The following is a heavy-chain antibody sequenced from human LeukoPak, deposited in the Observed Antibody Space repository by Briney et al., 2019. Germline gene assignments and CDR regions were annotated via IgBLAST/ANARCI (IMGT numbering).Heavy chain of an antibody. CDR2: IDADSGTP. CDR1: GYTFTDYF. D-gene: IGHD2-8*01. J-gene: IGHJ4*02. V-gene: IGHV1-2*02. Sequence: ASVKVSCKASGYTFTDYFMHWVRQAPGQGLESMGWIDADSGTPTYPQKFQGRVTMTRDTSTSTVYMELSRLISDDTAVYCCARAGDLNGNPYWGQGTLVTVSS. CDR3: ARAGDLNGNPY.